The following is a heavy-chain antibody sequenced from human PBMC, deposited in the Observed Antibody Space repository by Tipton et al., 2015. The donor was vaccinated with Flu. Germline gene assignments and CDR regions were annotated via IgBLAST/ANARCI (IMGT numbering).Heavy chain of an antibody. V-gene: IGHV3-23*01. Sequence: LSLTCTASGFTFSRYAMSWVRQAPGKGLEWVSAIGGGGATTYFADSVKGRFTISRDNTRNTLSLQMNSLRAEDTAIYYCARVIPEFVAGLSYWGQGALVSVSS. J-gene: IGHJ4*02. D-gene: IGHD6-19*01. CDR3: ARVIPEFVAGLSY. CDR1: GFTFSRYA. CDR2: IGGGGATT.